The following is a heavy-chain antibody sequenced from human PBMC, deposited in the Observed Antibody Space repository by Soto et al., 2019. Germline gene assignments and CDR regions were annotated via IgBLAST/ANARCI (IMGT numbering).Heavy chain of an antibody. CDR2: INHSGST. Sequence: SETLSLTCAVYGGSFSGYYWTWIRQPPGTGLEWIGEINHSGSTNYNPSLKSRVTISVDTSKNQFSLKVSSVTAADTAVYYCASKKNDILTTYPFDCWGQGTLVTVSS. CDR3: ASKKNDILTTYPFDC. CDR1: GGSFSGYY. J-gene: IGHJ4*02. V-gene: IGHV4-34*01. D-gene: IGHD3-9*01.